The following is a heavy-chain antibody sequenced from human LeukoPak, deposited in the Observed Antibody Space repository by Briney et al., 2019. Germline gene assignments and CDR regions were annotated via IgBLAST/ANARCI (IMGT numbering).Heavy chain of an antibody. D-gene: IGHD5-18*01. V-gene: IGHV3-23*01. CDR1: GFTFSSYG. Sequence: EPGRSLRLSCAASGFTFSSYGMHSVRQAPGTGLEWVSAISGNGGSTYYADSVKGRFTISRDNSKNTLSLQMNSLRAEDTAVYYCAKGIELWLTYFDHWGQGTLVTASS. CDR2: ISGNGGST. CDR3: AKGIELWLTYFDH. J-gene: IGHJ4*02.